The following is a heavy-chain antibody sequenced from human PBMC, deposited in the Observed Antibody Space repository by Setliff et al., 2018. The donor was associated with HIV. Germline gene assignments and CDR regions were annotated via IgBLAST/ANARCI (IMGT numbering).Heavy chain of an antibody. CDR1: GFTFNSYG. Sequence: GGSLRLSCAASGFTFNSYGMHWVRQAPGKGLEWVAVIWYDGSNKYYADSMKGRFTISRDNAKNSLYLQMNSLRAEDTAVYYCARSSGYPYFDWWGQGTLVTVSS. V-gene: IGHV3-33*01. J-gene: IGHJ4*02. D-gene: IGHD3-22*01. CDR2: IWYDGSNK. CDR3: ARSSGYPYFDW.